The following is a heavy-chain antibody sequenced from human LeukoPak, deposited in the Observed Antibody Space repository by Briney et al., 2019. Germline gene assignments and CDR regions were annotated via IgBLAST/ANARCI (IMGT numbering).Heavy chain of an antibody. CDR1: GFTIGNYA. J-gene: IGHJ3*02. V-gene: IGHV3-9*01. D-gene: IGHD3-22*01. Sequence: AGRSLRLSCAASGFTIGNYAMHWVRQTPGKGLEWVSGISWNSGSIGYADSVKGRFTISRDNSKNTLYLQMNSLRAEDTAVYYCAKDEAYDSSGYPIHRDAFDIWGQGTMVTVSS. CDR3: AKDEAYDSSGYPIHRDAFDI. CDR2: ISWNSGSI.